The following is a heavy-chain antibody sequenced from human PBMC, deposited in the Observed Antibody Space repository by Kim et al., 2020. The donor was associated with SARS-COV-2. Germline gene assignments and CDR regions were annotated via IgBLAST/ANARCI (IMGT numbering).Heavy chain of an antibody. CDR3: ARGGGVRGVSYYGMDV. CDR2: IGTAGDT. J-gene: IGHJ6*02. D-gene: IGHD3-10*01. Sequence: GGSLRLSCVASGFTFSNYDMHWVRQATGKGLEWVSAIGTAGDTYYPGSAKGRFTISRENAKNSLYLQMNRMRAGDTAVYYCARGGGVRGVSYYGMDVWGEGTTVTVSS. V-gene: IGHV3-13*01. CDR1: GFTFSNYD.